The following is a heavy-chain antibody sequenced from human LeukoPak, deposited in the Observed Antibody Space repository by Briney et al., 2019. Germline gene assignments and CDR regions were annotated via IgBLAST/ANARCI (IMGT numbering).Heavy chain of an antibody. V-gene: IGHV3-15*01. Sequence: GGSLRLSCAASGFTFSNAWMTWVRQAPGKGLEWVGRIKSKTDGGTTDYAAPVKGRFTISRDDSKNTLYLQMNSLKTEDTAVFYCTTGLYYYDSSGPLDYWGQGTLVTVSS. CDR2: IKSKTDGGTT. CDR3: TTGLYYYDSSGPLDY. J-gene: IGHJ4*02. CDR1: GFTFSNAW. D-gene: IGHD3-22*01.